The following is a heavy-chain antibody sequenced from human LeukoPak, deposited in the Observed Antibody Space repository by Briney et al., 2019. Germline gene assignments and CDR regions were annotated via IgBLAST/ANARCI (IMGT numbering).Heavy chain of an antibody. J-gene: IGHJ4*02. Sequence: ASAKVSCKASDYTFTKYGISWVRQAPGQGLEWMGWINPNSGGTNYAQKFQGRVTMTRDTSISTAYMELSRLRSDDTAVYYCARVVDTAMAFGYWGQGTLVTASS. CDR3: ARVVDTAMAFGY. D-gene: IGHD5-18*01. V-gene: IGHV1-2*02. CDR2: INPNSGGT. CDR1: DYTFTKYG.